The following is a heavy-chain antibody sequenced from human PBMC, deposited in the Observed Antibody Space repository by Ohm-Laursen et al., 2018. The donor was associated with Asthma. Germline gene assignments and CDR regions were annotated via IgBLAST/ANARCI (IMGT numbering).Heavy chain of an antibody. CDR2: ISAYNGNT. J-gene: IGHJ4*02. Sequence: ATVKISCKASGYTFTSYGISWVRQAPGQGLEWMGWISAYNGNTNYAQKFQGRVTITADESTSTAYMELSSLRSEDTAVYYCAKYGSGSYYNSPNWGQGTLVTVSS. CDR1: GYTFTSYG. D-gene: IGHD3-10*01. CDR3: AKYGSGSYYNSPN. V-gene: IGHV1-18*04.